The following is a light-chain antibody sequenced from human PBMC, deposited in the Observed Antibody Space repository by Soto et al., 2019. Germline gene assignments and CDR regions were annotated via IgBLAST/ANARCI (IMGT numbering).Light chain of an antibody. Sequence: DIVMTQSPDSLAVSLGERATINCKSSQSVLYSSNNKNYVAWYQQKPGQPPKLLIYWASTRESGVPDRFSGRGSGTDFTLTCGSLQAEDVAVYYCQQYYRTPPTFGQGPKLEIK. CDR1: QSVLYSSNNKNY. J-gene: IGKJ2*01. V-gene: IGKV4-1*01. CDR3: QQYYRTPPT. CDR2: WAS.